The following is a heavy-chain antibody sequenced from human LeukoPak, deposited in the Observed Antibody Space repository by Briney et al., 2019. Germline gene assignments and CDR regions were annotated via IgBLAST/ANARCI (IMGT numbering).Heavy chain of an antibody. CDR3: ASLPLSWIRLWPSYYGMDV. J-gene: IGHJ6*02. V-gene: IGHV1-69*04. CDR1: GGTFSSYA. D-gene: IGHD5-18*01. CDR2: IIPILGIA. Sequence: SVKVSCKASGGTFSSYAISWVRQAPGQGLEWMGRIIPILGIANYAQKFQGRVTITADKSTSTAYMELSSLRSEDTAVYYCASLPLSWIRLWPSYYGMDVWGQGTTVTVSS.